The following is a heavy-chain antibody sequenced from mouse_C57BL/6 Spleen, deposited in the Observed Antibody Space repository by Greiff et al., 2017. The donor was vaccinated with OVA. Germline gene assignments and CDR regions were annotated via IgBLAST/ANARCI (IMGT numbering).Heavy chain of an antibody. CDR2: INPSDSDT. CDR3: SMGYNCSRYFGAMDY. J-gene: IGHJ4*01. D-gene: IGHD1-1*01. Sequence: QVQLQQPGAELVKPGASVKVSCKASGYTFTSYWMHWVKQRPGQGLEWIGRINPSDSDTNYNQKFKGKATLTVDKSSSTAYMQLSSLTSEDSAVYSCSMGYNCSRYFGAMDYWGQGTSVTVSS. V-gene: IGHV1-74*01. CDR1: GYTFTSYW.